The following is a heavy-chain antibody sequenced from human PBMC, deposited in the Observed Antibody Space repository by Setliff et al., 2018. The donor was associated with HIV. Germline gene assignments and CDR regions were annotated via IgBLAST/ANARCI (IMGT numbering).Heavy chain of an antibody. D-gene: IGHD1-26*01. J-gene: IGHJ3*02. CDR2: ITSSGRYI. CDR3: IRKGEGASAFDI. V-gene: IGHV3-21*01. Sequence: GGSLRLSCAASGFTFSSYNMNWVRQAPGKGLEWVSSITSSGRYIYYADSVKGRFTISKDNAQNSLYLQMNSLRADDTAVYYCIRKGEGASAFDIWGQGTMVTVSS. CDR1: GFTFSSYN.